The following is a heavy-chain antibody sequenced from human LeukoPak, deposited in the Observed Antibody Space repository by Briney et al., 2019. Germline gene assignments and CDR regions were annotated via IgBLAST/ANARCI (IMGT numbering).Heavy chain of an antibody. CDR2: ISGSGGST. D-gene: IGHD6-13*01. CDR3: AKAGRRFAAAGSSDY. Sequence: GGSLRLSCAASGFTFSDYYMSWIRQAPGKGLEWVSAISGSGGSTYYADSVKGRFTISRDNSKNTLYLQMNSLRAEDTAVYYCAKAGRRFAAAGSSDYWGQGTLVTVSS. V-gene: IGHV3-23*01. J-gene: IGHJ4*02. CDR1: GFTFSDYY.